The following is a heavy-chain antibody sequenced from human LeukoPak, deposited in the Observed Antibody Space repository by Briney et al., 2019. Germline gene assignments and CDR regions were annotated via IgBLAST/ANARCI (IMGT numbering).Heavy chain of an antibody. V-gene: IGHV3-21*01. Sequence: PGGSLRLSCAASGFSFSSHSMNWVRQAPGKGLEWVSSVSSSSSFIYYADSVKGRFTISRDNAKESLYLQMNSLRAEDTAVYYCARDRVSGFGPDYWGQGTLVTVSS. D-gene: IGHD3-10*01. CDR2: VSSSSSFI. J-gene: IGHJ4*02. CDR1: GFSFSSHS. CDR3: ARDRVSGFGPDY.